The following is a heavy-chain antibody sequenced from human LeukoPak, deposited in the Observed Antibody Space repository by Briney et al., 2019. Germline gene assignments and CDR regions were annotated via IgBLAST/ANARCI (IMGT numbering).Heavy chain of an antibody. V-gene: IGHV4-30-2*02. CDR2: IYHSGST. CDR3: AAGDYDYPGWFDP. CDR1: GFTFSSYA. J-gene: IGHJ5*02. D-gene: IGHD5-12*01. Sequence: LRLSCAASGFTFSSYAMSWVRQAPGKGLEWIGYIYHSGSTYYNPSLKSRVTISVDTSKNQFSLKLSSVTAADTAVYYCAAGDYDYPGWFDPWGQGTLVTVSS.